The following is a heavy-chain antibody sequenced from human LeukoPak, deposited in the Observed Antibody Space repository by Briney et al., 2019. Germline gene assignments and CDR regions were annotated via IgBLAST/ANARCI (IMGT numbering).Heavy chain of an antibody. CDR3: ARDPGTMVRGSRRGYDGNYYYMDV. CDR1: GGTFSSYP. Sequence: ASVKVSCKASGGTFSSYPISWVRQAPGQGLEWMGGIIPIFGTADYAQKFQGRVTITADESTSTAYMELSSLSSVTAADTAVYYCARDPGTMVRGSRRGYDGNYYYMDVWGKGTTVTISS. D-gene: IGHD3-10*01. J-gene: IGHJ6*03. CDR2: IIPIFGTA. V-gene: IGHV1-69*13.